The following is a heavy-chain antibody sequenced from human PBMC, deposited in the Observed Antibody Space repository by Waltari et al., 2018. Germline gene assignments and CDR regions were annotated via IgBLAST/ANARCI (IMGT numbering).Heavy chain of an antibody. V-gene: IGHV4-34*01. CDR2: INHSGST. CDR3: ARGNGHKSGRWFDP. D-gene: IGHD3-10*01. Sequence: QVQLQQWGAGLLKPSETLSLTCAVYGGSFSDYDWSWIRQPPGKGLEWIGDINHSGSTNYNPSLNSRVTISVDMSKNQFSLRLNSVTAADTAVYYCARGNGHKSGRWFDPWDQGTLVTVSS. CDR1: GGSFSDYD. J-gene: IGHJ5*02.